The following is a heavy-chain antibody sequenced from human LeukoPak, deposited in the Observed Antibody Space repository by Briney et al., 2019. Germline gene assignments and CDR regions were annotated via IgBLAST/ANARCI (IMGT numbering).Heavy chain of an antibody. CDR3: ARSFSPTQGIAAAGL. CDR1: GYTFTNNF. CDR2: INPSGGST. Sequence: ASVKVSCKASGYTFTNNFMHWVRQAPGQGLEWMGIINPSGGSTSYAQKFQGRVTMTRDMSTSTVYMELSSLRSEDTAVYYCARSFSPTQGIAAAGLWGQGTLVTVSS. D-gene: IGHD6-13*01. J-gene: IGHJ4*02. V-gene: IGHV1-46*01.